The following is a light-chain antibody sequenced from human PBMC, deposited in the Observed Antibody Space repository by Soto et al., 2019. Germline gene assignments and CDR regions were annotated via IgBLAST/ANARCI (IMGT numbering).Light chain of an antibody. V-gene: IGKV1-5*03. Sequence: DIQMTQSPSTLSASLGDRVTITCRASQSISRCLAWYQQKSGTAPKLLIYKASTLQSGVPPRFSGSGSGTEFTLTISSLQPEDFATYYCQQRNSYPITFGQGTRLEIK. CDR3: QQRNSYPIT. CDR1: QSISRC. J-gene: IGKJ5*01. CDR2: KAS.